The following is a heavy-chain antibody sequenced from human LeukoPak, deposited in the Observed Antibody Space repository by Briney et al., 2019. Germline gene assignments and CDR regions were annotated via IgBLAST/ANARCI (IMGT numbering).Heavy chain of an antibody. CDR3: ARGTYGYYMDV. CDR1: NYSISNSLY. CDR2: IYRSGST. Sequence: SEPPSLTCSGSNYSISNSLYWGWLRQPPGKGLEWIGSIYRSGSTFYNPSLKSRVTISLDTSKNQFSLKLSSVTAADSAVYFCARGTYGYYMDVWGKGTTVTVSS. D-gene: IGHD4-17*01. J-gene: IGHJ6*03. V-gene: IGHV4-38-2*02.